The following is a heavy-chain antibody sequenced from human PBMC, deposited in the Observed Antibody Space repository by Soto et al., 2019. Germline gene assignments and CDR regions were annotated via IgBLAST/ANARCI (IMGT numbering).Heavy chain of an antibody. Sequence: QVQLVQSGAEVKKPGSSVKVSCKASGGTFSSYAISWVRQAPGQGLEWMGGIIPIFCTAAYAQKFQGRVTITADESTSTAYVELSSRRSEDTAVYYCAKNPENYYYGMDVWGQGTTVTVSS. CDR1: GGTFSSYA. V-gene: IGHV1-69*12. CDR3: AKNPENYYYGMDV. J-gene: IGHJ6*02. CDR2: IIPIFCTA.